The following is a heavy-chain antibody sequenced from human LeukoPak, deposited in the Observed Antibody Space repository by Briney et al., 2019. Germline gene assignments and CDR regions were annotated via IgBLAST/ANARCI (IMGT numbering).Heavy chain of an antibody. V-gene: IGHV4-39*01. CDR2: IYYRGST. J-gene: IGHJ4*02. CDR1: GGSISSSNYY. CDR3: AGQGGGVALDY. Sequence: SETLSLTCTVSGGSISSSNYYWGWIRQPPGKGLEWIGSIYYRGSTYYNPSLKSRITISVDTSKNQFSLRLSSVTAADTAVYYCAGQGGGVALDYWGQGMLVTVSS. D-gene: IGHD2-8*01.